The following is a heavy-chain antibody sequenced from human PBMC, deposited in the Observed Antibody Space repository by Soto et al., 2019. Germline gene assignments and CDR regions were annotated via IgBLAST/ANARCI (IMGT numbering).Heavy chain of an antibody. CDR2: IIPIFGTA. CDR1: GGTFSSYA. D-gene: IGHD3-22*01. CDR3: ASSTYYYDSSGYYCGY. J-gene: IGHJ4*02. Sequence: GASVKVSCKASGGTFSSYAISWVRQAPGQGLEWMGGIIPIFGTANYAQKFQGRVTITADKSTSTAYMELSSLRSEDTAVYCCASSTYYYDSSGYYCGYWGQGTLVTVSS. V-gene: IGHV1-69*06.